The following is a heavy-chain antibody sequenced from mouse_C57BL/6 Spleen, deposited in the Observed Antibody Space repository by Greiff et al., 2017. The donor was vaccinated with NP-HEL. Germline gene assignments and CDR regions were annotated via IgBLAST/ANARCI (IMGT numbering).Heavy chain of an antibody. D-gene: IGHD3-2*02. CDR1: GYTFTSYG. CDR2: IYPRSGNT. J-gene: IGHJ3*01. V-gene: IGHV1-81*01. CDR3: ASRQLRLFAY. Sequence: QVQLKQSGAELARPGASVKLSCKASGYTFTSYGISWVKQRPGQGLEWIGEIYPRSGNTYYNEKFKGKATLTADKSSSTAYMELRSLTSADSAVYFCASRQLRLFAYWGQGTLVTVSA.